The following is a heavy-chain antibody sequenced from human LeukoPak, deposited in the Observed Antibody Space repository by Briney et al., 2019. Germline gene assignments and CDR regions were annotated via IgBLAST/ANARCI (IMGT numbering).Heavy chain of an antibody. J-gene: IGHJ4*02. CDR3: ARGPYAWGYIDY. CDR1: GGSISSGTYY. D-gene: IGHD7-27*01. CDR2: FYTSGST. V-gene: IGHV4-61*02. Sequence: PSQTLSLTCTVCGGSISSGTYYWRWIRQPAGKGLEWIGRFYTSGSTNYNPSLKSRVTISVDTSKNQFSLKLSSVTAADTAVYYCARGPYAWGYIDYWGQGTLVTVSS.